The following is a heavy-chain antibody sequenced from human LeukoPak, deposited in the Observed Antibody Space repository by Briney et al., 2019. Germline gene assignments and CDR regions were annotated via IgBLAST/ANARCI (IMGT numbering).Heavy chain of an antibody. V-gene: IGHV3-9*01. Sequence: GGSLRLSCAASGFTFDDYAMHWVRQAPGKGLEWVSGISWNSATIGYADSVKGRFTISRDNAKNSLYLQMNSLRAEDTALYYCAKVSTFTGSSTDVWGKGTTFTVSS. CDR3: AKVSTFTGSSTDV. CDR1: GFTFDDYA. J-gene: IGHJ6*04. CDR2: ISWNSATI. D-gene: IGHD2/OR15-2a*01.